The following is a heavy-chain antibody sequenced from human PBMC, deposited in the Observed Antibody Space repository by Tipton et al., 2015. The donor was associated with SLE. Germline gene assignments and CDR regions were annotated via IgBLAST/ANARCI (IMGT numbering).Heavy chain of an antibody. CDR3: ARDWSSGWYNWFDP. Sequence: TLSLTCTVSVGSISSYYWSWIRQPPGKGLEWIGYSYTSGSTKYNPSLKSRVTLSVYTSKNQFSLKLSSVTAADTAVYYCARDWSSGWYNWFDPWGQGTLVTVSS. J-gene: IGHJ5*02. V-gene: IGHV4-4*08. D-gene: IGHD6-19*01. CDR1: VGSISSYY. CDR2: SYTSGST.